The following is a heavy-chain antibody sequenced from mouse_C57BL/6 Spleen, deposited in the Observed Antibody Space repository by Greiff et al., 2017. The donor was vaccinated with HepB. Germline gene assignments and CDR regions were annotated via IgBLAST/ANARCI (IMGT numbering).Heavy chain of an antibody. CDR2: IYPGNSDT. D-gene: IGHD2-4*01. J-gene: IGHJ2*01. CDR3: TEPDYDAFRC. Sequence: EVHLVESGTVLARPGASVKMSCKTSGYTFTSYWMHWVKQRPGQGLEWIGAIYPGNSDTSYNQKFKGKAKLTAVTSASTAYLELSSLTTEDSAVYYGTEPDYDAFRCWGKGTTLSVSS. V-gene: IGHV1-5*01. CDR1: GYTFTSYW.